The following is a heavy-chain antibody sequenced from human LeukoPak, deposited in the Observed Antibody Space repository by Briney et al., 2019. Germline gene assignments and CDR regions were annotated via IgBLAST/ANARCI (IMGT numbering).Heavy chain of an antibody. V-gene: IGHV4-61*02. Sequence: SQTLSLTCTVSGGSISSGGYYWSWIRQPAGKALEWIGRIYTSGSTNYNPSLKSRVTLSVDTSKNQFSLKLSSVTAADTAVYYCARGDTVPYYYMDVWGKGTTVTVSS. CDR2: IYTSGST. CDR1: GGSISSGGYY. J-gene: IGHJ6*03. CDR3: ARGDTVPYYYMDV.